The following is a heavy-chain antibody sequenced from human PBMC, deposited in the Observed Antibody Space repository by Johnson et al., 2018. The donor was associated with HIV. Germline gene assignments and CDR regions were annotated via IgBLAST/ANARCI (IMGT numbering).Heavy chain of an antibody. V-gene: IGHV3-64*01. CDR1: GFTFSSYA. D-gene: IGHD3-3*01. CDR3: ARDSQPYYEFWSGDAFDI. J-gene: IGHJ3*02. Sequence: VQLVESGGGLVKPGGSLRLSCAASGFTFSSYAMHWVRQAPGKGLEYVSAISSNGGSTYYANSVKGRFTISRDNSKNTLYLQMGSLRAEDMAVYYCARDSQPYYEFWSGDAFDIWGQGTMVTVSS. CDR2: ISSNGGST.